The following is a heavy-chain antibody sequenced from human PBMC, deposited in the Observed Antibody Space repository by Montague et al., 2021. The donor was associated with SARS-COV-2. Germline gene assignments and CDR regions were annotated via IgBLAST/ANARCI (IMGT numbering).Heavy chain of an antibody. D-gene: IGHD3-10*01. CDR3: ASGEFFYYGSGNYYRSALDD. Sequence: SETLSLTCHVYGASFSGYYWNWVRQSPGKGLEWIGEVIHSGTTNXNPSLKGRVTISIDSSNDRFSLRLTSLTAADTGVYYCASGEFFYYGSGNYYRSALDDWGQGTTVTVSS. J-gene: IGHJ6*02. CDR2: VIHSGTT. V-gene: IGHV4-34*12. CDR1: GASFSGYY.